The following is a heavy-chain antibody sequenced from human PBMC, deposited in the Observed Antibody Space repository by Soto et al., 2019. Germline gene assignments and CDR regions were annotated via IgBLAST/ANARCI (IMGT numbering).Heavy chain of an antibody. Sequence: QNRSVTCTASPGSSSSGDDTQRWIHQPPGKGLEWIGYIYYSGCTYYNPSLKSRVTISVDTSKNQFSLKLSSVTAADTAVYYCDSAVPNYQGPDAFDIWGQGRMVTVS. J-gene: IGHJ3*02. CDR3: DSAVPNYQGPDAFDI. V-gene: IGHV4-30-4*01. CDR2: IYYSGCT. D-gene: IGHD1-7*01. CDR1: PGSSSSGDDT.